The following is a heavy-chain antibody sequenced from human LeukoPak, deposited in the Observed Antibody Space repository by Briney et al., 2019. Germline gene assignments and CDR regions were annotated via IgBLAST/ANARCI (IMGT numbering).Heavy chain of an antibody. V-gene: IGHV1-69*05. J-gene: IGHJ4*02. CDR3: ARDRYYDSSGYNHDY. CDR2: IIPIFGTA. D-gene: IGHD3-22*01. CDR1: GGTFSSYA. Sequence: SVKVSCKASGGTFSSYATSWVRQAPGQGLEWMGGIIPIFGTANYAQKFQGRVTITTDESTSTAYMELSSLRSEDTAVYYCARDRYYDSSGYNHDYWGQGTLVTVSS.